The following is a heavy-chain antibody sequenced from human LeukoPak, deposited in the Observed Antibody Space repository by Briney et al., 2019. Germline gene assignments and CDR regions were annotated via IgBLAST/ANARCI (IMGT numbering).Heavy chain of an antibody. Sequence: PSETLSLTCTVSGGSISSSSYYWSWIRQPPGKGLEWIGYIYYSGSTNYNPSLKSRVTISVDTSKNQFSLKLSSVTAADTAVYYCARLLAGYSSGWYLDYWGQGTLVTVSS. CDR1: GGSISSSSYY. D-gene: IGHD6-19*01. V-gene: IGHV4-61*05. J-gene: IGHJ4*02. CDR3: ARLLAGYSSGWYLDY. CDR2: IYYSGST.